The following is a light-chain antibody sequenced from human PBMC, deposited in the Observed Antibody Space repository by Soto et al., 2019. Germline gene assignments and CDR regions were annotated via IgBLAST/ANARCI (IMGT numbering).Light chain of an antibody. CDR2: KAS. CDR1: QSISTY. J-gene: IGKJ1*01. V-gene: IGKV1-5*03. CDR3: QPYNSDSRT. Sequence: DIQMTQSPSTLSASVGDRVTITCRASQSISTYLAWYRHKPGEAPKLLIHKASTLERGVPSRFSGSGSGTDFTLTISSLQPDDFATYYCQPYNSDSRTFGQGTKVDIK.